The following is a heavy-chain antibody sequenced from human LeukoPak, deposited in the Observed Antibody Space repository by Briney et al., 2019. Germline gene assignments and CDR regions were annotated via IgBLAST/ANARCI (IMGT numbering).Heavy chain of an antibody. J-gene: IGHJ3*01. CDR2: ISGGGGST. Sequence: PGGSLRLSCAASGFTFSSYAMSWVRQAPGKGPEWVSVISGGGGSTYYADSVKGRFTISRDNSKNTLDLQMNRLRAEDTALYYCAKDLGRYCSSTSCYGAFVWGQGTRVTVSS. D-gene: IGHD2-2*01. CDR3: AKDLGRYCSSTSCYGAFV. CDR1: GFTFSSYA. V-gene: IGHV3-23*01.